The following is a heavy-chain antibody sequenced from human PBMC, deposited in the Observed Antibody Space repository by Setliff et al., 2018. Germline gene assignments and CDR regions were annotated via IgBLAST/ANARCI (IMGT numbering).Heavy chain of an antibody. CDR2: IKTFSFKA. D-gene: IGHD1-26*01. CDR1: GSTFANYG. V-gene: IGHV1-18*01. J-gene: IGHJ6*02. CDR3: ARFRVSSGGYNYYAMDV. Sequence: ASVKVSCKASGSTFANYGINWVRQAPGQGLEWVGWIKTFSFKANYAQKLQDRVTITTDTSTATVYMELRGLRSDDTATYYCARFRVSSGGYNYYAMDVWGQGTTVTVSS.